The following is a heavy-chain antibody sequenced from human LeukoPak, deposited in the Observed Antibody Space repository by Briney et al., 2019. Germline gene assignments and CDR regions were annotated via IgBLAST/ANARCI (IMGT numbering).Heavy chain of an antibody. CDR3: AREGATTRPLDY. CDR2: IYTSGST. D-gene: IGHD4-17*01. J-gene: IGHJ4*02. V-gene: IGHV4-4*07. CDR1: GDSISSYY. Sequence: SETLSLTCSVSGDSISSYYWTWMRQPAGKGLGWIGRIYTSGSTNYSPSLKSRVTMSVDTSKNQFFLNLTSVTAADTAVYYCAREGATTRPLDYWGQGTLVTVSS.